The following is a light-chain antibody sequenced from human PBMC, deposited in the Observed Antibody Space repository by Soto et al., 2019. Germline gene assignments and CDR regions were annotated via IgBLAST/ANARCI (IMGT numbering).Light chain of an antibody. Sequence: QLVLTQPPSASGTPRQRVTMPCSGSSSNIVSYSVSWYLHLPGTAPKLLIYSDNQRPSGVPDRFSGSKSGTSASLAISGLQSEDEADYYCASWDDSLNGPVFGGGTKLTVL. CDR3: ASWDDSLNGPV. V-gene: IGLV1-44*01. CDR1: SSNIVSYS. CDR2: SDN. J-gene: IGLJ3*02.